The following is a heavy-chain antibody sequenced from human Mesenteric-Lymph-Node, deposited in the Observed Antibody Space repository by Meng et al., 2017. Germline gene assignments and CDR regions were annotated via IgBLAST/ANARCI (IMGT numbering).Heavy chain of an antibody. V-gene: IGHV4-61*08. D-gene: IGHD3-9*01. J-gene: IGHJ4*02. CDR2: IYYSGAT. Sequence: GHVHPWGPGLLKPSETLSFTCTVSGGSISSGGYYWSWIRQPPGKGLEWIGYIYYSGATNYNPSLKSRVTISADTSKNQFSLNLKSMTAADTAVYYCARLDQALDYWGQGTLVTVSS. CDR1: GGSISSGGYY. CDR3: ARLDQALDY.